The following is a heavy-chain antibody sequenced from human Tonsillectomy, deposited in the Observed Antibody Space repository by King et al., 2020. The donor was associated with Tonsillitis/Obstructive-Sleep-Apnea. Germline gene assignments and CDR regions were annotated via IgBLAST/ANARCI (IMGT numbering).Heavy chain of an antibody. CDR3: ARMPDRGWNYDNLFDY. Sequence: TLKESGPVLVKPTETLTLTCTVSGFSLSNARMGVSWIRQPPGKALEWPAHIFSNYEKSYSTSLKSRLTLSKDTSKSPVVLTMTNMDPVDTATYYCARMPDRGWNYDNLFDYWGQGTLVTVSS. D-gene: IGHD3-9*01. CDR2: IFSNYEK. CDR1: GFSLSNARMG. J-gene: IGHJ4*02. V-gene: IGHV2-26*01.